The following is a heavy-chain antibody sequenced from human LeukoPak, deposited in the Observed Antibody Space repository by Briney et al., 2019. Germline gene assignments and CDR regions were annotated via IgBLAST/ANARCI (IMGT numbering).Heavy chain of an antibody. V-gene: IGHV1-2*02. CDR3: ARALTISGFDP. CDR2: INPNSGDT. D-gene: IGHD4/OR15-4a*01. Sequence: ASVKVSCKASGYSFTGYYMHWVRQAPGQGLEWMGWINPNSGDTNYAQRFQGRVTMTRDTSISTAYLDVSSLTSDDTAMYYCARALTISGFDPWGQGTLVAVSS. CDR1: GYSFTGYY. J-gene: IGHJ5*02.